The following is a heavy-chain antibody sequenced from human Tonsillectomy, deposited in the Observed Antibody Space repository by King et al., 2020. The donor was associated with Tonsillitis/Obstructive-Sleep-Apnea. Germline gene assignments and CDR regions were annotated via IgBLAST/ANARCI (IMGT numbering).Heavy chain of an antibody. CDR1: GYNFTNYW. CDR2: IYPGDSDT. D-gene: IGHD3-3*01. CDR3: TRSQFALWSGFAFDM. J-gene: IGHJ3*02. V-gene: IGHV5-51*01. Sequence: VQLVESGAEVKKPGESLKISCKGSGYNFTNYWIGWVRQMPGKGLEWMGIIYPGDSDTRYSPSFQGQVTISADKSISTAYLQWSSLKASDTAMYYCTRSQFALWSGFAFDMWGQGTMVTVSS.